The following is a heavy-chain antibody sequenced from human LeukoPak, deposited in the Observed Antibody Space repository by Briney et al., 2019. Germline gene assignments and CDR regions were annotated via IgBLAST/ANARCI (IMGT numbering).Heavy chain of an antibody. CDR2: ISGSGGST. V-gene: IGHV3-23*01. Sequence: GGSLRLSCAASGFTFSSYAMSWVRQAPGKGLEWVSAISGSGGSTYYADSVKGRFTIFRDNSKNTLYLQMNSLRAEDTAVYYCAKGRVCSGGSCYSPSAFDIWGQGTMVTVSS. D-gene: IGHD2-15*01. CDR3: AKGRVCSGGSCYSPSAFDI. CDR1: GFTFSSYA. J-gene: IGHJ3*02.